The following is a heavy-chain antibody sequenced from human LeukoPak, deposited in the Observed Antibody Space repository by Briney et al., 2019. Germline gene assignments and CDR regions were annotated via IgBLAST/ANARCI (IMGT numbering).Heavy chain of an antibody. Sequence: GGTLRLSCAASGFTFSSYGMSWVRQAPGKGLEWVAFIRYTARDKYYADSVKGRFTISRDNAKNTLYLQMNSLRAEDTAVYYCARVETYYDSHFDYWGQGTLVTVSS. J-gene: IGHJ4*02. D-gene: IGHD3-3*01. CDR2: IRYTARDK. CDR1: GFTFSSYG. V-gene: IGHV3-30*02. CDR3: ARVETYYDSHFDY.